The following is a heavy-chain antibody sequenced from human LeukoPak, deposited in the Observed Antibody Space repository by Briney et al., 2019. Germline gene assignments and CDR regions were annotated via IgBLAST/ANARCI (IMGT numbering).Heavy chain of an antibody. Sequence: GESLKISCKGSGYSFPTYWIAWVRQMPGKGLEWMGIIYPDESNIRYSPSFQGQVTISADKSISTAYLQWGSLMASDTAMYYCARPPSRGYSSSFEYWGQGTLVTVSS. CDR1: GYSFPTYW. CDR2: IYPDESNI. CDR3: ARPPSRGYSSSFEY. D-gene: IGHD2-2*03. J-gene: IGHJ4*02. V-gene: IGHV5-51*01.